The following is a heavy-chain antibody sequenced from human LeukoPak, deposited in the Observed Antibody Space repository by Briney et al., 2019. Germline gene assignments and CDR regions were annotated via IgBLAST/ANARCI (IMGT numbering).Heavy chain of an antibody. Sequence: GGSLRLSCAASGFTFRNYWMHWVRQAPGKGLVWVSRINSDGTYTNYADSVKGRFTISRDNAKNSLYLQMNSLRAEDTAVYYCARDRGYSYGYALDYWGQGTLVTVSS. V-gene: IGHV3-74*01. D-gene: IGHD5-18*01. CDR3: ARDRGYSYGYALDY. CDR2: INSDGTYT. CDR1: GFTFRNYW. J-gene: IGHJ4*02.